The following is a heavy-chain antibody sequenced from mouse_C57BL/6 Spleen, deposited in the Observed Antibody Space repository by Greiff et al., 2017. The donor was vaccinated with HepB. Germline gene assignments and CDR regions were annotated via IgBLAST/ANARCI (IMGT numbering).Heavy chain of an antibody. D-gene: IGHD1-1*01. CDR2: IWSDGST. J-gene: IGHJ4*01. V-gene: IGHV2-6-1*01. CDR1: GFSLTSYG. Sequence: VQVVESGPGLVAPSQSLSITCTVSGFSLTSYGVHWVRQPPGKGLEWLVVIWSDGSTTYNSALKSRLSISKDNSKSQVFLKMNSLQTDDTAMYYCARHNYYGSSYGDYYAMDYWGQGTSVTVSS. CDR3: ARHNYYGSSYGDYYAMDY.